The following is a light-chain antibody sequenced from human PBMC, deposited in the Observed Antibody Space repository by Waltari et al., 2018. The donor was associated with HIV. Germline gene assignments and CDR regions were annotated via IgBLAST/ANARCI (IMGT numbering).Light chain of an antibody. CDR1: TSDIGASNY. Sequence: QSALTQPPPVSGSPGHQITITCTGTTSDIGASNYVSSYQQHPGKAPKLLSYDVRNRPSRVSSPLSGCKSGNTASLTIAGLQAEDGADYYCTSDMHPPTRVFGRGAKLTVL. V-gene: IGLV2-14*01. CDR2: DVR. J-gene: IGLJ2*01. CDR3: TSDMHPPTRV.